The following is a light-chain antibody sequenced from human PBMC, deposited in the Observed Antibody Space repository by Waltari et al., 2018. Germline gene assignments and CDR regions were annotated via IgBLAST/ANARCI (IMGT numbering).Light chain of an antibody. J-gene: IGKJ4*02. V-gene: IGKV1-9*01. CDR3: RRPYISPPT. CDR2: AAS. CDR1: QGINKY. Sequence: DIQLTQSPPFLSASVGDRGTITCRARQGINKYLARYQQKSQKSPTLLIYAASTVQRGLPARFSGIGSGTEFTLTSSRLQPDELATYYGRRPYISPPTCGRGPKVDI.